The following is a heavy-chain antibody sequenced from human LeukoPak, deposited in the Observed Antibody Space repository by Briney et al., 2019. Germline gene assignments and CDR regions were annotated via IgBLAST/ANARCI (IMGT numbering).Heavy chain of an antibody. CDR2: VYYSGGGT. Sequence: SETLSLTCTVSRGSITDNYWSWIRQPPGKGPEWIGYVYYSGGGTNYNPSLKSRVTMSVDSSKNQISLKLTSVTAADTAVYYCSRGRNTLSPWGQGSLVTVSS. CDR3: SRGRNTLSP. J-gene: IGHJ5*02. CDR1: RGSITDNY. V-gene: IGHV4-59*01.